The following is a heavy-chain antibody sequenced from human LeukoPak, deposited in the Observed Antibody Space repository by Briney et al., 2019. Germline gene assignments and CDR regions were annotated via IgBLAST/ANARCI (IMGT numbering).Heavy chain of an antibody. Sequence: GGSLRLSCAASGFTFTTYWMHWVRQAPGKGLVWVSTVSGGGGGTYYADSVKGRFTISRDNSKNTLYLQMNSLRAEDTAVYYCAKQLGYCSDGSCYFPYWGQGTLVTVSS. D-gene: IGHD2-15*01. J-gene: IGHJ4*02. CDR3: AKQLGYCSDGSCYFPY. CDR1: GFTFTTYW. CDR2: VSGGGGGT. V-gene: IGHV3-23*01.